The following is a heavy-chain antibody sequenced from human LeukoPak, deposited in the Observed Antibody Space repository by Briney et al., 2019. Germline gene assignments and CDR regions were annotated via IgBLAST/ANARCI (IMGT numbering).Heavy chain of an antibody. CDR1: GGSFSGYY. CDR3: ARTRGYSYGYNWFDP. D-gene: IGHD5-18*01. J-gene: IGHJ5*02. CDR2: INHRGST. V-gene: IGHV4-34*01. Sequence: PSETLSLTCAVYGGSFSGYYWSWIRQPPGKGLEWIGEINHRGSTNYNPSLKSRVTISVDTSKNQFSLKLSSVTAADTAVYYCARTRGYSYGYNWFDPWGQGTLVTVSS.